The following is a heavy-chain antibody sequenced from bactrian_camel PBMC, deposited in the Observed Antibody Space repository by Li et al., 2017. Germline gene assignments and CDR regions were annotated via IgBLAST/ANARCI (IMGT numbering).Heavy chain of an antibody. Sequence: HVQLVESGGGSVQTGGSLRLSCVVFGVPYSSFCMAWYQQTPGKERELIAQITPDGATTYVDSAKGRFTISQDDSKSTLFLQMDSLKVEDTAMYYCQAGLLGVWVGCRNAWGQGTQVTVS. CDR2: ITPDGAT. CDR1: GVPYSSFC. D-gene: IGHD1*01. V-gene: IGHV3S53*01. J-gene: IGHJ6*01. CDR3: QAGLLGVWVGCRNA.